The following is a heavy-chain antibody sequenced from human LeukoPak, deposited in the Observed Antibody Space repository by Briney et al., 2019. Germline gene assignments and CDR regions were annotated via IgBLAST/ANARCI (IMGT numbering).Heavy chain of an antibody. CDR1: GFTVSSNY. CDR2: IYSGGST. Sequence: PGGSLRLSCAASGFTVSSNYMSWVRQAPGKGLEWVSVIYSGGSTYYADSVKGRFTIPRHNSKNTLYLQMNSLRAEDTAVYYCARMYSSGWYEGIHFDYWGQGTLVTVSS. CDR3: ARMYSSGWYEGIHFDY. V-gene: IGHV3-53*04. J-gene: IGHJ4*02. D-gene: IGHD6-19*01.